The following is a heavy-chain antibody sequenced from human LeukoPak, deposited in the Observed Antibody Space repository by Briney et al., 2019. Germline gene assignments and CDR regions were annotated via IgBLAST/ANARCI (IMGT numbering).Heavy chain of an antibody. V-gene: IGHV3-15*01. Sequence: GGSLRLSCAASGFTFSNAWMSWVRQAPGKGLEWVGRIRSTTDGGTTDYAAPVKGRFTVSRDDSINTLYLELNSLKTEDTAVYYCSTLRMPRGGGLRLYFYDYWGQGALVTVSS. CDR2: IRSTTDGGTT. CDR3: STLRMPRGGGLRLYFYDY. D-gene: IGHD3-16*01. J-gene: IGHJ4*02. CDR1: GFTFSNAW.